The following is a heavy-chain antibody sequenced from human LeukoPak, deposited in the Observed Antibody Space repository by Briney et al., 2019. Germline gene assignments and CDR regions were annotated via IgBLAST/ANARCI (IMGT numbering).Heavy chain of an antibody. V-gene: IGHV4-34*01. J-gene: IGHJ4*02. CDR1: GGPFSGYY. CDR3: ARGGPLKRFDY. CDR2: INHSGST. Sequence: SETLSLTCAVYGGPFSGYYWSWIRQPPGKGLEWIGEINHSGSTNYNPSLKSRVTISVDTSKNQFSLKLSSVTAADTAVYYCARGGPLKRFDYWGQGTLVTVSS.